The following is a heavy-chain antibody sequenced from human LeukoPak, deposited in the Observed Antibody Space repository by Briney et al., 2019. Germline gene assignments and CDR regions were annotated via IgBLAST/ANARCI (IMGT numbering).Heavy chain of an antibody. CDR1: GGSISSSSYY. D-gene: IGHD3-3*01. CDR2: IYYSGST. CDR3: ARAVYDFWSDYYYYMDV. J-gene: IGHJ6*03. Sequence: SETLSLTCTVSGGSISSSSYYWGWIRQPPGKGLEWIGSIYYSGSTYYNPSLESRVTISVDTSKNQFSLKLSSVTAADTAVYYCARAVYDFWSDYYYYMDVWGKGTTVTVSS. V-gene: IGHV4-39*07.